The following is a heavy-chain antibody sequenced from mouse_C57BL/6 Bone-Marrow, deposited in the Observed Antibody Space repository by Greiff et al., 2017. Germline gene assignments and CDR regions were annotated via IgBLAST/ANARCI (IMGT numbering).Heavy chain of an antibody. CDR1: GFTFSSYA. J-gene: IGHJ4*01. CDR3: AREQAPPARDY. V-gene: IGHV5-4*01. Sequence: EVQGVESGGGLVKPGGSLKLSCAASGFTFSSYAMSWVRQTPEKRLEWVATISDGGSYTYYPDNVKGRFTISRDNAKNNLYLQMSHLKSEDTAMYYCAREQAPPARDYWGQGTSVTVSS. D-gene: IGHD3-2*02. CDR2: ISDGGSYT.